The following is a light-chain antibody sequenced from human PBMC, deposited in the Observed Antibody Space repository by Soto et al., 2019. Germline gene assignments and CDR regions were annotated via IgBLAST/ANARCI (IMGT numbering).Light chain of an antibody. J-gene: IGKJ1*01. CDR1: QSVSTF. V-gene: IGKV3-11*01. CDR2: DAS. Sequence: EIVLTQSPATLSLSPGERATLSCRTSQSVSTFLAWYQHKPGQAPRLLIHDASSRATGVPPRFSGSGSGTDFTLTISSLEPEDFAVYYCQQFHISRTFGQGTKV. CDR3: QQFHISRT.